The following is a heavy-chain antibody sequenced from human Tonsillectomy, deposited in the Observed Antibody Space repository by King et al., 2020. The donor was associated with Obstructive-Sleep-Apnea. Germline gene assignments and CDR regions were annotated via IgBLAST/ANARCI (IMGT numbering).Heavy chain of an antibody. CDR1: GGSFSGYY. J-gene: IGHJ5*02. D-gene: IGHD2-2*01. V-gene: IGHV4-34*01. CDR2: IDHSGST. CDR3: ARMRDIVVVPAAKCWFDP. Sequence: VQLQQWGAGLLKPSETLSLTCAVYGGSFSGYYWNWIRQPPGKGLEWIGEIDHSGSTNYNPSLKSRVTISVDTSKNQFSLKLNSVTAADTAVYYCARMRDIVVVPAAKCWFDPWGQGTLVTVSS.